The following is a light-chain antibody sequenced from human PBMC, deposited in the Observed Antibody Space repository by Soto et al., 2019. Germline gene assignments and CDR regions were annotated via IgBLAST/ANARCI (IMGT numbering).Light chain of an antibody. V-gene: IGLV1-44*01. CDR2: SNN. Sequence: QSVLTQPPSASGTPGQRVTISCSGSSSNIGSNTVNWYQQLPGTAPKLLIYSNNQRPSGVPDRFSGSKSGTSASLAISGLQSADEADYYCAAWDGSLNAVVFGGGTQLTVL. J-gene: IGLJ2*01. CDR1: SSNIGSNT. CDR3: AAWDGSLNAVV.